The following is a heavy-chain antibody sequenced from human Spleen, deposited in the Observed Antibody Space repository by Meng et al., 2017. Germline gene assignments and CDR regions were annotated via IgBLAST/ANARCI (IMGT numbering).Heavy chain of an antibody. Sequence: SETLSLTCAVSGYSITGSYNWGWIRQSPGKGLEWIGSIYQSGSTYYNPSLKSRVTISVDTSKNQFSLKLSSVTAADTAVYYCAEPTDGAFDIWGQGTMVTVSS. CDR1: GYSITGSYN. CDR3: AEPTDGAFDI. J-gene: IGHJ3*02. V-gene: IGHV4-38-2*01. CDR2: IYQSGST. D-gene: IGHD2-21*02.